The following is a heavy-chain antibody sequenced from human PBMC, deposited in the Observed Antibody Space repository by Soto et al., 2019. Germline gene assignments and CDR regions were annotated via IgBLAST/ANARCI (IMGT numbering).Heavy chain of an antibody. V-gene: IGHV1-2*04. J-gene: IGHJ3*02. Sequence: ASVKVSCKASGYTFTGYYMHWVRQAPGQGLEWMGWINPNSGGTNYARKFQGWVTMTRDTSISTAYMELSRLRSDDTAVYYCARFTMVRGTDAFDIWGQGTMVTVSS. CDR3: ARFTMVRGTDAFDI. CDR1: GYTFTGYY. CDR2: INPNSGGT. D-gene: IGHD3-10*01.